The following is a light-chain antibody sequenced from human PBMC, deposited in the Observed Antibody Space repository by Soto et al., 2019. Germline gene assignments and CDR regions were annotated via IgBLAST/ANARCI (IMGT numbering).Light chain of an antibody. Sequence: QSALTQPASGSGSPGQSITISCTGTSRDIGVYNYVSGYQQYSGKAPNRLIYGVTNRPPGVCYRFSGYKCGSTASLTLSALRDEEEADYYCSLYSTSFFYVFGTGTKVTAL. CDR1: SRDIGVYNY. J-gene: IGLJ1*01. CDR2: GVT. CDR3: SLYSTSFFYV. V-gene: IGLV2-14*03.